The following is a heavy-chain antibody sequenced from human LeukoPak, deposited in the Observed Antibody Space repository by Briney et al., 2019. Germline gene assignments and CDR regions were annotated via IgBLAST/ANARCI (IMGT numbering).Heavy chain of an antibody. D-gene: IGHD5-18*01. CDR3: ARGRGYSSRKWFDP. J-gene: IGHJ5*02. CDR1: GGSISSTSYF. Sequence: SETLSLTCTVSGGSISSTSYFWGWIRQPPGKGLEWIGSISYSGNTYYNPSLKSRVTVSIDTFKNQFSLKLSSVTAADTAVYYCARGRGYSSRKWFDPWGQGTLVTVSS. V-gene: IGHV4-39*07. CDR2: ISYSGNT.